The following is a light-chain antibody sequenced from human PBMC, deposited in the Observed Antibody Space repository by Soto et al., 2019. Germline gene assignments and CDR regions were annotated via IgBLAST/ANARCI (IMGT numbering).Light chain of an antibody. Sequence: EKVMTQYPATLSVSPGERATLSCRASQSICSNLAWFQQKPGQAHRLLIYGASTTAAGIPASFSGSGSGTEFTLTISRLQSEASAVYYCQPYNYCPPFTFGPGTKLDIK. V-gene: IGKV3-15*01. CDR3: QPYNYCPPFT. CDR2: GAS. CDR1: QSICSN. J-gene: IGKJ3*01.